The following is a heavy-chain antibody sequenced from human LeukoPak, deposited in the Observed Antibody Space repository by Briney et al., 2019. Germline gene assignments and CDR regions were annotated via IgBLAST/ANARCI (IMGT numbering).Heavy chain of an antibody. D-gene: IGHD1-26*01. CDR3: AILHVGSFDT. CDR2: IIPIFGTA. Sequence: SVKVSCKASGGTFSSYAISWVRQAPGQGLEWMGRIIPIFGTANYAQKFQGRVTITTDESTSTAYMELSSLRSDDTAVYYCAILHVGSFDTWGQGTMVTVSS. J-gene: IGHJ3*02. CDR1: GGTFSSYA. V-gene: IGHV1-69*05.